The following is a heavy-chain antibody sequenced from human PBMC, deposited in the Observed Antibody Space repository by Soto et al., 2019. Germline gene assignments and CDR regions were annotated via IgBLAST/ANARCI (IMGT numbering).Heavy chain of an antibody. V-gene: IGHV3-11*06. CDR1: GFTFSTYY. J-gene: IGHJ5*02. CDR3: ASRASSDNWFDP. Sequence: QVQLVESGGDLVKPGGSLRLSCTASGFTFSTYYMPWLRQAPGKGLEWISYISSSTNYTNYPASVKGRFSNSRDNAKNSLYLQMNSLRVEDTAVYYCASRASSDNWFDPWGQGTLVTVSS. CDR2: ISSSTNYT.